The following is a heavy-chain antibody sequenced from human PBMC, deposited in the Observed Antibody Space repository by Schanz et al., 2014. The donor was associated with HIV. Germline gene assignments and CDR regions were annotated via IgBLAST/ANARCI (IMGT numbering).Heavy chain of an antibody. V-gene: IGHV3-7*01. D-gene: IGHD3-22*01. J-gene: IGHJ4*02. CDR3: ARDHLISQYDSSGDDFDY. CDR1: GFTFSSYW. Sequence: EVQLLESGGGLVQPGGSLRLSCAASGFTFSSYWMSWVRQAPGKGLEWVANIKQDGGEKYYVDSVKGRFTISRDNAKNSLYLQMNSLREDDTGVYYCARDHLISQYDSSGDDFDYFGQGTLVTVSS. CDR2: IKQDGGEK.